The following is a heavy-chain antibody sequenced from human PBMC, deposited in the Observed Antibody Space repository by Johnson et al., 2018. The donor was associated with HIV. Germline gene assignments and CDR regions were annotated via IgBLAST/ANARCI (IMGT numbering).Heavy chain of an antibody. CDR1: GFTFSSYG. CDR3: AKDLNPDNWNPDAFDI. Sequence: QVHLVESGGGVVQPGGSLRLSCAASGFTFSSYGMHWVRQAPGKGLEWVAFIRSDGSNKYYADSVKGRFTISRDNSKNTLYLQMNSLRAEDTAVYYCAKDLNPDNWNPDAFDIWGQGTMVTVSS. CDR2: IRSDGSNK. J-gene: IGHJ3*02. V-gene: IGHV3-30*02. D-gene: IGHD1-20*01.